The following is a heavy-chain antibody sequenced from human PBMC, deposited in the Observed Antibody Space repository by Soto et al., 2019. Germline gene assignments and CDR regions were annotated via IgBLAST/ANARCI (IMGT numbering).Heavy chain of an antibody. CDR2: IIPIFGTA. V-gene: IGHV1-69*06. J-gene: IGHJ4*02. D-gene: IGHD5-12*01. CDR1: GGTFSSYA. Sequence: ASVKVSCKASGGTFSSYAISWVRQAPGQGLEWMGGIIPIFGTANYAQKFQGRVTITADKSTSTAYMELSSLRSEDTAVYYCARSPLAGEMATIFDYWGQGTLVTVSS. CDR3: ARSPLAGEMATIFDY.